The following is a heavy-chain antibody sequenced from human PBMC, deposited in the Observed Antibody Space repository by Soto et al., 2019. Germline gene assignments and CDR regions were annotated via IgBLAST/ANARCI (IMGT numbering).Heavy chain of an antibody. Sequence: QVQLQQWGAGLLKPSETLSLTCAVYGGSFSGYYWSWIRQPPGKGLEWIGEINQSGSTNYNPSLKSRVTISVATSKNQFSLKLISVTATDAAVYYCARTYSSRWSPCDYWGQGTLVTVSS. J-gene: IGHJ4*02. CDR3: ARTYSSRWSPCDY. CDR2: INQSGST. D-gene: IGHD6-13*01. V-gene: IGHV4-34*01. CDR1: GGSFSGYY.